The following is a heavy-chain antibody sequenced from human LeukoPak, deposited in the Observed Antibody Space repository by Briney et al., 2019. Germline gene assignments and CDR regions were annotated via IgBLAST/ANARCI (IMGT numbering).Heavy chain of an antibody. J-gene: IGHJ5*02. CDR2: INEDGSEK. V-gene: IGHV3-7*04. CDR3: ARGVRWFDP. D-gene: IGHD4-11*01. Sequence: GGSLRLSCEASGFSFSNHWMSWVRQAPGKGLEWVANINEDGSEKTYVDSVKGRFTISRDYAKKSVYLQMNSLTAEDTAMYYCARGVRWFDPWGQGTLVTVSS. CDR1: GFSFSNHW.